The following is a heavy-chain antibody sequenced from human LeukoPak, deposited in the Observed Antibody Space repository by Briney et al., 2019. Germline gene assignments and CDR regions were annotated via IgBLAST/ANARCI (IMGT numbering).Heavy chain of an antibody. CDR3: ARGSSGWYNGDWFDP. D-gene: IGHD6-19*01. CDR1: GYTFTSYY. Sequence: ASVKVSCKASGYTFTSYYMHWVRRAPGQGLEWMGWINPNSGGTNYAQKFQGRVTMTRDTSISTAYMELSRLRSDDTAVYYCARGSSGWYNGDWFDPWGQGTLVTVSS. CDR2: INPNSGGT. J-gene: IGHJ5*02. V-gene: IGHV1-2*02.